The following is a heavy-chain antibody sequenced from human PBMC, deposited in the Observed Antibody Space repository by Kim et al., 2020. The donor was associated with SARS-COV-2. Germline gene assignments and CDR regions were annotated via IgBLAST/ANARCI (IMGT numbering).Heavy chain of an antibody. V-gene: IGHV1-3*01. CDR3: ARVPQITQMPATIAAAGRDGMDV. D-gene: IGHD6-13*01. CDR1: GYTFTSYA. Sequence: ASVKVSCKASGYTFTSYAMHWVRQAPGQRLEWMGWINAGNGNTKYSQKFQGRVTITRDTSASTAYMELSSLRSEDTAVYYCARVPQITQMPATIAAAGRDGMDVWGQGTTVTVSS. J-gene: IGHJ6*02. CDR2: INAGNGNT.